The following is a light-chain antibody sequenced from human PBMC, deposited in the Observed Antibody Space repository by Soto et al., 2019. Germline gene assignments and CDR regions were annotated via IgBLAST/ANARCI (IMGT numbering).Light chain of an antibody. CDR1: QSVSSS. V-gene: IGKV1-5*03. CDR2: KAS. CDR3: QQYNSYWT. J-gene: IGKJ1*01. Sequence: DIQMTQSPSTLSASVGDRVTITCRASQSVSSSLAWYQQKPGKAPKLLIYKASNLESGVPSRFSGSGSETEFTLTITIVQPDDFATYYCQQYNSYWTFGQGTKVEIK.